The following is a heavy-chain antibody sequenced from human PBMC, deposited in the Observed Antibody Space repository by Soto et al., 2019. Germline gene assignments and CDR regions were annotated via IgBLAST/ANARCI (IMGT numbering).Heavy chain of an antibody. V-gene: IGHV5-51*01. CDR3: RAGTFDH. J-gene: IGHJ4*02. CDR1: GYNFVEYW. Sequence: GESLKISCKASGYNFVEYWIGWVSQMHGKGLEWMGRVYPNDSDVKYSPSFKGKVTVSDDKSINTAYLHWRSLKPSDSATYYWRAGTFDHGCQGSPVAFSS. CDR2: VYPNDSDV.